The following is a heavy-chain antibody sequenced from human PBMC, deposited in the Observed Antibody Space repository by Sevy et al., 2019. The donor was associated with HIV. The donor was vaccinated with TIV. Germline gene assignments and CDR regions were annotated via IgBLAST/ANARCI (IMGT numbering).Heavy chain of an antibody. V-gene: IGHV3-30-3*01. CDR1: GFTFSSDA. J-gene: IGHJ4*02. CDR2: IAYDGSNK. CDR3: ARDKGWFGELLFGTFDY. Sequence: EGSLRLSCAASGFTFSSDAMHWVRQAPGKALEWVAVIAYDGSNKYYADSVKGRFTISRDNSKNTLYLQMNSLRAEDTAVYYCARDKGWFGELLFGTFDYWGQGTLVTVSS. D-gene: IGHD3-10*01.